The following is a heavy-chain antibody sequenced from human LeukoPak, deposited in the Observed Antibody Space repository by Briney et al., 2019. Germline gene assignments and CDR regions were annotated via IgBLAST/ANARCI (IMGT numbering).Heavy chain of an antibody. CDR2: IYTSGST. D-gene: IGHD5-12*01. V-gene: IGHV4-4*07. J-gene: IGHJ4*02. CDR1: GGSISSYY. Sequence: SETLSLTCTVSGGSISSYYWSWIRQPAGKGLEWIGRIYTSGSTNYNPSLKSRVTMSVDTSKNQFSLKLSSVTAADTAVCYCAGEAYSGYDIDYWGQGTLVAVSS. CDR3: AGEAYSGYDIDY.